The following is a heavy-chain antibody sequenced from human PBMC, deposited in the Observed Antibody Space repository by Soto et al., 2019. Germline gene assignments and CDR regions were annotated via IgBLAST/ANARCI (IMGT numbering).Heavy chain of an antibody. D-gene: IGHD3-3*01. V-gene: IGHV3-23*01. J-gene: IGHJ6*02. CDR1: GFTFSNYA. Sequence: EVQLLESGGGLVQPGGSLRLSCAAAGFTFSNYALTWVRQSPGKGLEWVSTFSGSGGSTYYADSVRGRFTISRDNSKNTLFLHMSSLRVEDTAIYYCARDWTGDTCPCLDVWGQGTTVSVSS. CDR3: ARDWTGDTCPCLDV. CDR2: FSGSGGST.